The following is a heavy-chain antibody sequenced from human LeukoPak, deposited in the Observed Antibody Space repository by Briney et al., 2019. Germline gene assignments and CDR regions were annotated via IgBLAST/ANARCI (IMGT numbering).Heavy chain of an antibody. D-gene: IGHD4-23*01. CDR2: IGGSGGST. CDR3: AKQPDYGGNAYFDY. CDR1: GFTFSSYA. V-gene: IGHV3-23*01. J-gene: IGHJ4*02. Sequence: GGSLRLSCAASGFTFSSYAMSWVRQAPGKGLEWVSAIGGSGGSTYYADSVKGRFTISRDNSKNTLYLQMNSLRAEDTAVYYCAKQPDYGGNAYFDYWGQGTLVTVSS.